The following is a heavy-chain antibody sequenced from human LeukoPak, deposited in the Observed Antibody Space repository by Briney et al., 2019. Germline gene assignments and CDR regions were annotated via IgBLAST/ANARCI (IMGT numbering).Heavy chain of an antibody. CDR3: ARHPGHSSYGPSYYGMDV. CDR1: GDSITNYY. V-gene: IGHV4-59*08. Sequence: SETLSLTCNVSGDSITNYYWSWIRQPPGKGLQWIGFLYYSGTTNYNPSLQSRVTIPMDTSKIQFSLKLSSVTAADTAVYYCARHPGHSSYGPSYYGMDVWGQGTTVTVSS. J-gene: IGHJ6*02. CDR2: LYYSGTT. D-gene: IGHD4-23*01.